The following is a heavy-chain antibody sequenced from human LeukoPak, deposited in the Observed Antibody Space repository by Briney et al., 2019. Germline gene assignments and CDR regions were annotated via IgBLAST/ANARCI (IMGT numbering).Heavy chain of an antibody. J-gene: IGHJ4*02. CDR3: ARARGYYYGFDY. Sequence: ASVKVSCKASGYTFTRYGISWVRQAPGQGLEWMGWINTYNGNTNYAQKFQGRVTMSTDTSTSTAYMELRSLRSEDTAVYYCARARGYYYGFDYWGQGTLVTVSS. CDR1: GYTFTRYG. CDR2: INTYNGNT. D-gene: IGHD3-22*01. V-gene: IGHV1-18*01.